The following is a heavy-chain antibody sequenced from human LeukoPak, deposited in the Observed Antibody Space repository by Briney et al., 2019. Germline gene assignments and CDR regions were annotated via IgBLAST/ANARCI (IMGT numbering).Heavy chain of an antibody. CDR3: ARLFDLRIDNWFDP. CDR1: GYTFTSYA. J-gene: IGHJ5*02. CDR2: INAGNGNT. D-gene: IGHD3-9*01. V-gene: IGHV1-3*01. Sequence: GASVKVSCKASGYTFTSYAMHWVRQAPGQRLEWMGWINAGNGNTKYSQKFQGRVTITRDTSASTAYMELSSLRSGDTAVYYCARLFDLRIDNWFDPWGQGTLVTVSS.